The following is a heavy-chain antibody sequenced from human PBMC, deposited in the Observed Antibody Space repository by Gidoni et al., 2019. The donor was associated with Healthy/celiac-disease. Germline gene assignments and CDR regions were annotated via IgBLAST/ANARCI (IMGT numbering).Heavy chain of an antibody. CDR1: GGTFSSYT. J-gene: IGHJ4*02. Sequence: QVQLVHSGAEVNKPGSSVQVSCQASGGTFSSYTLSWVRQAPGQGLEWMGRIIPILGIANYAQKCQGRVTITADKSTSTAYMELSSLRSEDTAVYYCASQVDSSGYYYRDYWGQGTLVTVSS. D-gene: IGHD3-22*01. V-gene: IGHV1-69*02. CDR2: IIPILGIA. CDR3: ASQVDSSGYYYRDY.